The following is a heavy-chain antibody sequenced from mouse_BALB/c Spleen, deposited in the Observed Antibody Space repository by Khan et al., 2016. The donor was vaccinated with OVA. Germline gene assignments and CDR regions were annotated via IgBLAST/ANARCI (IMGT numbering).Heavy chain of an antibody. CDR2: IWSGGIT. CDR3: AKNRNGYFDY. CDR1: GFSLTNYG. J-gene: IGHJ2*01. V-gene: IGHV2-2*02. Sequence: QVQLQQSGPGLVQPSQSLSITCTVSGFSLTNYGVHWVRQSPGKGLEWLGVIWSGGITDYNATFISRLTISKDISKSQVCFKMNSLQANDTAIYYCAKNRNGYFDYWGQGTTLTVSS. D-gene: IGHD1-1*02.